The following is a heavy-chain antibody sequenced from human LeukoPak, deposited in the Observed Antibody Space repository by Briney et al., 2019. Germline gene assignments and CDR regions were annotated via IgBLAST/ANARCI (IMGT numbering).Heavy chain of an antibody. V-gene: IGHV3-74*01. CDR2: INGDGSTT. CDR1: GFTFSSYW. CDR3: ASLVGGYYPPVEAFDV. J-gene: IGHJ3*01. D-gene: IGHD3-3*01. Sequence: PGGSLRLSCAASGFTFSSYWMHWVRQAPGKGLVWVSRINGDGSTTNYADSVRGRFTISRDNAKNTLYLQMNSLRADDSAVYFCASLVGGYYPPVEAFDVWGQGTMVTVSS.